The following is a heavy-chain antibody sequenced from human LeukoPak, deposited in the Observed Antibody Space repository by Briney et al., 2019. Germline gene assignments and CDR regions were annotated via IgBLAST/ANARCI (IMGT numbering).Heavy chain of an antibody. V-gene: IGHV5-51*01. CDR2: IYPGDSDT. D-gene: IGHD2-15*01. J-gene: IGHJ4*02. Sequence: GESLKISCKGSGYSFTSYWIGWVRQMPGKGLEWMGIIYPGDSDTRYSPSFQGQVTISADKSISTAYLQWSSLKASDTAMYYCARQNPRYCSGGSCDDFDYWGQGTLVTVSS. CDR1: GYSFTSYW. CDR3: ARQNPRYCSGGSCDDFDY.